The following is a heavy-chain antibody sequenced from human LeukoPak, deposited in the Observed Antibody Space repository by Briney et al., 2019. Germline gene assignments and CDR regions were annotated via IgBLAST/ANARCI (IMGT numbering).Heavy chain of an antibody. V-gene: IGHV7-4-1*02. Sequence: GASVKVSCKASGYTFTSYAMNWVRQAPGQGLEWMGWINTNTGNPTYAQGFTGWFVFSLDTSVSTAYLQISSLKAEDTAVYYCARRVNLIAVAGPFDYWGQGTLVTVSS. J-gene: IGHJ4*02. CDR2: INTNTGNP. CDR1: GYTFTSYA. D-gene: IGHD6-19*01. CDR3: ARRVNLIAVAGPFDY.